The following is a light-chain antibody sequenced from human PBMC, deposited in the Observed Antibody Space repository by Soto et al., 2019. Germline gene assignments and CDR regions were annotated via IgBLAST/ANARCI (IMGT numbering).Light chain of an antibody. Sequence: QSVLTQPASVSGSPLQSITISCTGTSSDVGGYNYVSWYQQHPGKAPKLMIYDVSNRPSGVSNRFSGSKSGNTASLTISGLQAEDEADYYCSSYTSSSSNYVFGTGTKVTVL. J-gene: IGLJ1*01. V-gene: IGLV2-14*01. CDR1: SSDVGGYNY. CDR2: DVS. CDR3: SSYTSSSSNYV.